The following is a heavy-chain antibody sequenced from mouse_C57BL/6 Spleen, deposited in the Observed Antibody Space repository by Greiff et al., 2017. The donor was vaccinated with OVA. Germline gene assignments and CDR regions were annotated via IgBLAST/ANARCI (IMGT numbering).Heavy chain of an antibody. CDR1: GYTFTDYY. CDR2: INPNNGGT. V-gene: IGHV1-26*01. Sequence: VQLQQSGPELVKPGASVKISCKASGYTFTDYYMNWVKQSHGKSLEWIGDINPNNGGTSYNQKFKGKATLTVDKSSSTAYMERRSLTSEDSAVYYCARVGFAYWGQGTLVTVSA. J-gene: IGHJ3*01. CDR3: ARVGFAY.